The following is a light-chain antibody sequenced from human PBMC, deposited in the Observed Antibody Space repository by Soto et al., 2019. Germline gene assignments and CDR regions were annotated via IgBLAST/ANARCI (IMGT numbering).Light chain of an antibody. CDR2: AAS. Sequence: DVQITQSKSSLSASVGDRVTITCRASQSIGRFLNWYQQKPGKAPTLLIYAASSLQSGVPSRFSGGGSGTEFTLTISTLQSEDFAVYYCQQYGNWPPWTFGPGTKVDI. CDR3: QQYGNWPPWT. V-gene: IGKV1-39*01. CDR1: QSIGRF. J-gene: IGKJ1*01.